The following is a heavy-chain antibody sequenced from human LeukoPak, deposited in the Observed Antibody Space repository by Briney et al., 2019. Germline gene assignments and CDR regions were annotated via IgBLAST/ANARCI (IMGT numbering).Heavy chain of an antibody. CDR1: GYTFTGYY. CDR2: INPSGGST. V-gene: IGHV1-46*01. CDR3: ARGGRNGSGSYRFDY. J-gene: IGHJ4*02. Sequence: VASVKVSCKASGYTFTGYYMHWVRQAPGQGLEWMGIINPSGGSTSYAQKFQGRVTMTRDTSTSTVYMELSSLRSEDTAVYYCARGGRNGSGSYRFDYWGQGTLVTVSS. D-gene: IGHD3-10*01.